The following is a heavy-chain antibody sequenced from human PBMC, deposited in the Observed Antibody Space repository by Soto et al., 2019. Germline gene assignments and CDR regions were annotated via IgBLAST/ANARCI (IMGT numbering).Heavy chain of an antibody. CDR2: IYHSGLT. CDR1: GGSIITNDW. CDR3: ARDAEMPGETDRFDF. J-gene: IGHJ4*02. D-gene: IGHD2-2*01. Sequence: QLHLQESGPGLVRPSETLSLTCTVSGGSIITNDWWSWVRQPPGKGLERIGEIYHSGLTNYNASLTSRVSMSVDKSKNQFSLILTSVTGADTAMYYCARDAEMPGETDRFDFWGQGTLVTVSS. V-gene: IGHV4-4*02.